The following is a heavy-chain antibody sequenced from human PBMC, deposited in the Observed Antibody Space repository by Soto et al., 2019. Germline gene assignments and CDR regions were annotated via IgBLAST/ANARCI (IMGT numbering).Heavy chain of an antibody. D-gene: IGHD2-2*01. Sequence: EVQLVESGGGLVKPGGSLRLSCAASGFSFSNYGMNWVRQAPGKGLEWVSSISSSSSYISYADSVKGRFTISRDNAKNSGYLQMNRLRAEDTAVYCCARSDCTSTSCYVVWFDPWGQGTLVTVSS. CDR3: ARSDCTSTSCYVVWFDP. J-gene: IGHJ5*02. V-gene: IGHV3-21*01. CDR2: ISSSSSYI. CDR1: GFSFSNYG.